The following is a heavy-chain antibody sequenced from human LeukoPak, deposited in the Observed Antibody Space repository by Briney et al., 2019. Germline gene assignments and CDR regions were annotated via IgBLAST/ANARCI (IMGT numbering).Heavy chain of an antibody. D-gene: IGHD3-16*01. J-gene: IGHJ3*02. Sequence: PGGSLRLSCAASGFTFSSYAMHWVRQAPGKGLEWVAVISYDGSNKYYVDSVKGRFTISRDNSKNTLYLQMNSLRPEDTAVYFWARERQDTVMHSGAFDIWGQGTMVTVYS. V-gene: IGHV3-30-3*01. CDR3: ARERQDTVMHSGAFDI. CDR2: ISYDGSNK. CDR1: GFTFSSYA.